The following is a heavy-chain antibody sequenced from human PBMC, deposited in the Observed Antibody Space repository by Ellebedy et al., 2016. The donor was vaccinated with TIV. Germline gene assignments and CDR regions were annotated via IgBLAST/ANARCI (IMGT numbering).Heavy chain of an antibody. D-gene: IGHD4-17*01. V-gene: IGHV1-46*01. Sequence: ASVKVSXXASGYTFTSYYIHWVRQAPGQGLEWMGIINPSGGSTTYAQKFQGRVTMTRDTSTRTVYMELSSPRSEDTAVYYCARGYGDYDYWGQGSLVTVSS. CDR1: GYTFTSYY. J-gene: IGHJ4*02. CDR2: INPSGGST. CDR3: ARGYGDYDY.